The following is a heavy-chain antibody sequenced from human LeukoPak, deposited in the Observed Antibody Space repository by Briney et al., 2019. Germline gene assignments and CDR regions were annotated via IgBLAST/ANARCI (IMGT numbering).Heavy chain of an antibody. V-gene: IGHV1-3*01. CDR2: ISAANGKT. CDR3: AVGTTGSTVHFDY. Sequence: ASVKVSCKASGYTFTSYAIHWVRQAPGQCRELMGWISAANGKTKYSQMFQGRVTVTRDTSASAAYMELSSLKSEDTAVYYCAVGTTGSTVHFDYWGQGTLVTVSS. CDR1: GYTFTSYA. J-gene: IGHJ4*02. D-gene: IGHD4-17*01.